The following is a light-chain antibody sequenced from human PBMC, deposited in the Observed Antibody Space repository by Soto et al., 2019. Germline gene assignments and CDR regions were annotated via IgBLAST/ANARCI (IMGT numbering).Light chain of an antibody. Sequence: QSVLTQPPSASGTPGQRVTISCSGSSSTIGTNPVNWYQQLPGTAPKLLIYTNYQRPSGVPDRFSGSKSGTSASLAIIGLQSEDEADYYCAAWDDSLNGHVFGTGTKVTVL. J-gene: IGLJ1*01. CDR3: AAWDDSLNGHV. V-gene: IGLV1-44*01. CDR2: TNY. CDR1: SSTIGTNP.